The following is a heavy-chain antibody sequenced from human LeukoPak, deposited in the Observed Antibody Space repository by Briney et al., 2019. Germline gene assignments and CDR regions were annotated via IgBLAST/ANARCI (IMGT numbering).Heavy chain of an antibody. J-gene: IGHJ5*02. D-gene: IGHD2-15*01. Sequence: PGGSLRLSCAASGFTFSSYSMNWVRQAPGKGLEWVSYISSSGSTKYYADSVEGRFTISRDNAQNSLYLQMNSLRDEDTAVYYCAIEGYCSGGTCYTNWFDTWGQGTPVTVSS. CDR1: GFTFSSYS. CDR2: ISSSGSTK. V-gene: IGHV3-48*02. CDR3: AIEGYCSGGTCYTNWFDT.